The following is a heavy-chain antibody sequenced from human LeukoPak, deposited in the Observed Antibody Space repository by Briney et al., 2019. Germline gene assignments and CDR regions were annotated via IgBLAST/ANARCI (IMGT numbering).Heavy chain of an antibody. CDR1: GASFSSYY. Sequence: SETLSLTCTVSGASFSSYYWSWIRQPAGKGLEWIGHIYTSGSTNYNPSLKSRVTMSVDTSKIQFSLNLKSVTAADTAVYFCARGGCSSTSCYWKKNYFDFWGQGTLVTVSS. D-gene: IGHD2-2*01. CDR2: IYTSGST. V-gene: IGHV4-4*07. CDR3: ARGGCSSTSCYWKKNYFDF. J-gene: IGHJ4*02.